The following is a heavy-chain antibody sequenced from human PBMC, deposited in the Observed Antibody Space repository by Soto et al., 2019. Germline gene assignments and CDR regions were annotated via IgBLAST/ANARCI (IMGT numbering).Heavy chain of an antibody. J-gene: IGHJ3*02. CDR2: IYYSGST. CDR1: GGSISIYY. D-gene: IGHD3-10*01. V-gene: IGHV4-59*01. CDR3: ATFGELPYDAFDI. Sequence: SETLSLTCTVSGGSISIYYWSWIRQPPGKGLEWIGYIYYSGSTNYNPSLKSRVTISVDTSKNQFSLKLSSVTAADTAVYYCATFGELPYDAFDIWGQGTMVTVSS.